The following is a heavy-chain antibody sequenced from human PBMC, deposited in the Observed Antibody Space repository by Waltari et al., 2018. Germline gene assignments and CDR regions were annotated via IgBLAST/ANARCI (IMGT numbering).Heavy chain of an antibody. D-gene: IGHD6-13*01. V-gene: IGHV1-3*01. CDR3: ARDSGSSWYHYYYYYGMDV. CDR1: GYTFTSYA. CDR2: INAGNGNT. J-gene: IGHJ6*02. Sequence: QVQLVQSGAEVKKPGASVKVSCKASGYTFTSYAMHWVRQAPGQRLEWMGWINAGNGNTKYSQKFQGRVTITRDTSASTAYMELSSLRAEDTAVYYCARDSGSSWYHYYYYYGMDVWGQGTTVTVSS.